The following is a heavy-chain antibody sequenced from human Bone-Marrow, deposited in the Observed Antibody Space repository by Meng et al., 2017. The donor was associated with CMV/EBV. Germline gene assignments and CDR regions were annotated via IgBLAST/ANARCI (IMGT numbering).Heavy chain of an antibody. CDR3: AHRRQSIAALRWAFDY. D-gene: IGHD6-6*01. CDR1: GFSLSTSGVG. V-gene: IGHV2-5*01. Sequence: SGPTLVKPTQTLTLTCTFSGFSLSTSGVGVGWIRQPPGKALEWLALIYWNDDKRYSPSLKSRLTITKDTSKNQVVLTMTNMDPVDTATYYCAHRRQSIAALRWAFDYWGQGTLVTVYS. J-gene: IGHJ4*02. CDR2: IYWNDDK.